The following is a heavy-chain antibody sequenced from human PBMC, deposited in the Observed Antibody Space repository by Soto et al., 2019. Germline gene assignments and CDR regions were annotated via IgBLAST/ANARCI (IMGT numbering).Heavy chain of an antibody. Sequence: EVQLLESGGGLVQPGGSLRLSCAASGCTFSSYGMPWVRQAPGKGLEWVSFSSATGAGTYYADSVKGRFTISRDKSKNTLYLQMTRQRADDTGVYYCAKDRRAGGNYGFYSDFWGQGARVSVSS. J-gene: IGHJ4*02. CDR1: GCTFSSYG. CDR2: SSATGAGT. CDR3: AKDRRAGGNYGFYSDF. D-gene: IGHD1-7*01. V-gene: IGHV3-23*01.